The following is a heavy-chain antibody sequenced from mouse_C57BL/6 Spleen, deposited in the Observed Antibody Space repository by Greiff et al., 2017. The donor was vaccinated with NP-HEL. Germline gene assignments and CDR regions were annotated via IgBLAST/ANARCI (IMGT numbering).Heavy chain of an antibody. Sequence: VQLQQPGAELVMPGASVKLSCKASGYTFTSYWMHWVKQRPGQGLEWIGEIDPSDSYTNYNQKFKGKSTLTVDKSSSTAYMQLSSLTSEDSAVYYCARISNYAMDYWGQGTSVTVSS. CDR1: GYTFTSYW. CDR2: IDPSDSYT. J-gene: IGHJ4*01. D-gene: IGHD1-3*01. V-gene: IGHV1-69*01. CDR3: ARISNYAMDY.